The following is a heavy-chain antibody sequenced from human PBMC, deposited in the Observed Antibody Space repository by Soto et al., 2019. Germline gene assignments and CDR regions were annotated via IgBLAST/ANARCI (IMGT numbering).Heavy chain of an antibody. Sequence: ASVKVSCKASGYTFTSYGISWVRQSPGQGLEWMGWSSAYNRNTNYAQKHQRRVTMTTDTSTSTAYMELRSLRSDDTPVYYCASLQGRLYSDFWSGYFDAALQGYGMDVWGEGTTVPV. D-gene: IGHD3-3*01. V-gene: IGHV1-18*04. J-gene: IGHJ6*02. CDR1: GYTFTSYG. CDR2: SSAYNRNT. CDR3: ASLQGRLYSDFWSGYFDAALQGYGMDV.